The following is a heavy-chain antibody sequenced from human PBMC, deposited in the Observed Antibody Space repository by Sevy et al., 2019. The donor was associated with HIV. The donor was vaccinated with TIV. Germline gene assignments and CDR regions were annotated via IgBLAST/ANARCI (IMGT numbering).Heavy chain of an antibody. V-gene: IGHV3-48*02. D-gene: IGHD3-22*01. CDR3: ARETSSGYYLANAFDI. J-gene: IGHJ3*02. CDR2: ISSSSSTI. Sequence: GGSLRLSCAASGFTFSSYSMNWVRQAPGKGLEWVSYISSSSSTIYYADSVKGRFTISRDNAKNSLYLQMNSLRDEDTAVYYSARETSSGYYLANAFDIWGQGTMVTVSS. CDR1: GFTFSSYS.